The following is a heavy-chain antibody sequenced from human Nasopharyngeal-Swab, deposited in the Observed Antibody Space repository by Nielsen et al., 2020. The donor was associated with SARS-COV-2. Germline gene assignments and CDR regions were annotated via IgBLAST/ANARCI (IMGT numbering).Heavy chain of an antibody. CDR1: GGSFSGYY. Sequence: SETLSLTCAVYGGSFSGYYWSWIRQPPGKGLEWIGEINHSGSTNYNPSLKSRVTISVDTSKNQFSLKLSSVTAADTAVYYCARGSIMITFGGVIVEVINWFDPWGQGTLVTVSS. D-gene: IGHD3-16*02. CDR2: INHSGST. J-gene: IGHJ5*02. V-gene: IGHV4-34*01. CDR3: ARGSIMITFGGVIVEVINWFDP.